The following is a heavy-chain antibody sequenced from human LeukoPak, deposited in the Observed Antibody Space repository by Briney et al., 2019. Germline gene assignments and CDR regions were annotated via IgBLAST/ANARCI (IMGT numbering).Heavy chain of an antibody. CDR2: MNPNSGNT. Sequence: ASVKVSCKASGYTFTSYDINWVRQATGQGLKWMGWMNPNSGNTGYAQKFQGRVTMTRNTSISTAYMELSSLRSEDTAVYYCARGGDIVVVPAAQFDYWGQGTLVTVSS. J-gene: IGHJ4*02. V-gene: IGHV1-8*01. D-gene: IGHD2-2*01. CDR1: GYTFTSYD. CDR3: ARGGDIVVVPAAQFDY.